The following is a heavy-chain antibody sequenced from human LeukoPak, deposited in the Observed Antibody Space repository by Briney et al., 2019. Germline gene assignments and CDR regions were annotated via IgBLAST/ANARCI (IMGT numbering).Heavy chain of an antibody. CDR2: ISSSSSYI. Sequence: GGSLRLSCAASGFTFSSYSMNWVRQAPGKGLEWVSSISSSSSYIYYADSVKGRFTISRDNAKNSLYLQMNRLRAEDTAVYYCARARDGYPIGYFDYWGQGTLVTVSS. CDR3: ARARDGYPIGYFDY. J-gene: IGHJ4*02. V-gene: IGHV3-21*01. D-gene: IGHD5-24*01. CDR1: GFTFSSYS.